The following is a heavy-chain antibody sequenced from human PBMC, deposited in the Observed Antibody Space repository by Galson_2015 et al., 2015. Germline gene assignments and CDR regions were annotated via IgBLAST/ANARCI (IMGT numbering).Heavy chain of an antibody. Sequence: SLRLSCAASGFTFSIFWMHWVRQAPGMGLVRVSRINRDGSSASYADSVKGRFTISRDNAKNTLYLQMNSLRAEDTAVYYCARGGKGVGEFDYWGQGTLVTVSS. CDR2: INRDGSSA. D-gene: IGHD3-16*01. CDR3: ARGGKGVGEFDY. CDR1: GFTFSIFW. J-gene: IGHJ4*02. V-gene: IGHV3-74*01.